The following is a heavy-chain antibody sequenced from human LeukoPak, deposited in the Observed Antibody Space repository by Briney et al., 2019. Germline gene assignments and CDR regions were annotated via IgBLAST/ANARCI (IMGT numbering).Heavy chain of an antibody. J-gene: IGHJ5*02. D-gene: IGHD3-22*01. V-gene: IGHV1-46*01. CDR1: GGTFSSYA. CDR2: INPSGGST. Sequence: ASVKVSCKASGGTFSSYAISWVRQAPGQGLEWMGIINPSGGSTSYAQKFQGRVTMTRDTSTSTVYMELSSLRSEDTAVYYCARERVTMSSSTFDPWGQGTLVTVSS. CDR3: ARERVTMSSSTFDP.